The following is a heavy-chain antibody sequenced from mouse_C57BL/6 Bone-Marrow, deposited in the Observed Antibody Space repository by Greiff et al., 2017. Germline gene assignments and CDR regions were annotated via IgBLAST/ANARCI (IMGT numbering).Heavy chain of an antibody. Sequence: VQLQQSVAELVRPGASVKLSCTASGFTIKNTYMHWVKQRPEQGLEWIGRIDPANGNTKYAPKFQGKATMTADTSSNTAYLQLSSLTSEDTAIEYCAPHCDGSPCSYAMDYWGQGTSVTVSS. V-gene: IGHV14-3*01. D-gene: IGHD1-1*01. CDR3: APHCDGSPCSYAMDY. CDR2: IDPANGNT. CDR1: GFTIKNTY. J-gene: IGHJ4*01.